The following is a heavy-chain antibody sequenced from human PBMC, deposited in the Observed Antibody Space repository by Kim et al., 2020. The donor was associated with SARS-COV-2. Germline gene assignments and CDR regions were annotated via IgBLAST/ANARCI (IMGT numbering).Heavy chain of an antibody. Sequence: SETLSLTCTVSGGSISSYYWSWIRQPPGKGLEWIGYIYYSGSTNYNPSLKSRVTISVDTSKNQFSLKLSSVTAADTAVYYCALIFDRGWFDPWGQGTLVTVSS. CDR1: GGSISSYY. V-gene: IGHV4-59*13. CDR3: ALIFDRGWFDP. J-gene: IGHJ5*02. D-gene: IGHD3-3*01. CDR2: IYYSGST.